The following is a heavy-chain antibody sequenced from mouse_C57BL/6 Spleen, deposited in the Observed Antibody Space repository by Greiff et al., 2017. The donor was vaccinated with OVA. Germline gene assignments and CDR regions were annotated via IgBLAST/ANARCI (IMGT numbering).Heavy chain of an antibody. CDR2: INPSTGGT. J-gene: IGHJ3*01. D-gene: IGHD1-1*01. Sequence: VQLKQSGPELVKPGASVKISCKASGYSITGYYMNWVKQSTEKSLEWIGEINPSTGGTTYNQKFKAKATLTVDKSSSTAYMQLKSLTSEDSAVYYGARTNYYGSSPGAYWGQGTLVTVSA. V-gene: IGHV1-42*01. CDR1: GYSITGYY. CDR3: ARTNYYGSSPGAY.